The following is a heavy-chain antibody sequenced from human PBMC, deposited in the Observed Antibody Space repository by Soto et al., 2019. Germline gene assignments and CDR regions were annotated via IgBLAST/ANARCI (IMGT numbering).Heavy chain of an antibody. CDR3: ARRRYYDSSGYYSPIDY. D-gene: IGHD3-22*01. CDR1: GYSFTSYW. J-gene: IGHJ4*02. V-gene: IGHV5-51*01. CDR2: IYPGDSDT. Sequence: GESLKISCKGSGYSFTSYWIGWVRQMPGKGLEWMGIIYPGDSDTRYSPSFQGQVTISADKSISTAYLQWSSLKASDTAMYYCARRRYYDSSGYYSPIDYWGQGTLVTVSS.